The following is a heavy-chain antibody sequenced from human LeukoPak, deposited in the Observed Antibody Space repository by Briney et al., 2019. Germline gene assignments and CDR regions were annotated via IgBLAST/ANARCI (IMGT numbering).Heavy chain of an antibody. CDR1: GGSFSGYY. CDR2: INHSGST. V-gene: IGHV4-34*01. Sequence: SETLSLTCAVYGGSFSGYYWSWIRQPPGKGLEWIGEINHSGSTNYNPSLKSRITISVDTSKNQFSLKLSSVTAADTAVYYCATGRSGGGGFDYWGQGTLVTVSS. D-gene: IGHD3-10*01. J-gene: IGHJ4*02. CDR3: ATGRSGGGGFDY.